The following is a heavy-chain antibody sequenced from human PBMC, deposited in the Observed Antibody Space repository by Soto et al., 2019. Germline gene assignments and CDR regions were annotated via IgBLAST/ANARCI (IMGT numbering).Heavy chain of an antibody. V-gene: IGHV1-2*02. D-gene: IGHD3-10*01. J-gene: IGHJ6*02. CDR2: INPNSGGT. Sequence: GASVKVSCKASGYTFTGYYMHWVRQAPGQGLEWMGWINPNSGGTNYAQKFQGRVTMTRDTSISTACMELSRLRSDDTAVYYCAKPTITMVRGVISYGMDVWGQGTTVTVSS. CDR3: AKPTITMVRGVISYGMDV. CDR1: GYTFTGYY.